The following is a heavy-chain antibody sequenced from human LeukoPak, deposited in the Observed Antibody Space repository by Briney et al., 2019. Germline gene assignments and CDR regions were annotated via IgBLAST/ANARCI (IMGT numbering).Heavy chain of an antibody. CDR1: GGSITSNY. CDR3: ARLKFYDSTGYSPGYYMDV. CDR2: IYGSGIT. D-gene: IGHD3-22*01. Sequence: SETLSLTCTVSGGSITSNYWSWIRQSAGTGLEWIGRIYGSGITDYNPSLKSRVTMSLDTSRRQFSLRLTSVTAADTAVYYCARLKFYDSTGYSPGYYMDVWGKGTTVSVFS. J-gene: IGHJ6*03. V-gene: IGHV4-4*07.